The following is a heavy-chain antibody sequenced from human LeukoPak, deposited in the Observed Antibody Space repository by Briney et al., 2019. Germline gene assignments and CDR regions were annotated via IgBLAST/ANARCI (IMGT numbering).Heavy chain of an antibody. V-gene: IGHV1-58*02. CDR3: AADLNDSSGYRG. CDR1: GFTFTSSA. J-gene: IGHJ4*02. CDR2: IVVGSGNT. Sequence: SVKVSCKASGFTFTSSAMQWVRQARGQRLEWIGWIVVGSGNTNYAQKFQERVTITRDMSTSTAYMELSSLRSEDTAVYYCAADLNDSSGYRGWGQGTLVTVSS. D-gene: IGHD3-22*01.